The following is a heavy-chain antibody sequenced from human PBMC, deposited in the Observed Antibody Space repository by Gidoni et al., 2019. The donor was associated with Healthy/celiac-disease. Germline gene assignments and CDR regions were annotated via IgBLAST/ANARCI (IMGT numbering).Heavy chain of an antibody. J-gene: IGHJ4*02. CDR1: GFTVSSNY. D-gene: IGHD3-10*01. V-gene: IGHV3-66*02. CDR2: IYSGGST. Sequence: EVQLVESGGGLVQPGGSLRLSCAASGFTVSSNYMSWVRQAPGKGLEWVLVIYSGGSTYYADSVKGRFTISRDNSKNTLYLQMNSLRAEDTAVYYCARDSSGAYYGSGSYLDYWGQGTLVTVSS. CDR3: ARDSSGAYYGSGSYLDY.